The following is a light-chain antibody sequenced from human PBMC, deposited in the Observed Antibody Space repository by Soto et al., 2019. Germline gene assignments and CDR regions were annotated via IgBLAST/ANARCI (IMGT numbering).Light chain of an antibody. CDR1: SSDVGGYNY. V-gene: IGLV2-14*01. CDR2: DAS. CDR3: SSYTSSSIPYV. J-gene: IGLJ1*01. Sequence: QSALTQPASVSGSPGQSITISCTGTSSDVGGYNYVSWYQQHPGKAPKLMIYDASNRSSGVSNRFSGSKSGNTASLTISGLQAEDEADYYCSSYTSSSIPYVFGTGTKLTVL.